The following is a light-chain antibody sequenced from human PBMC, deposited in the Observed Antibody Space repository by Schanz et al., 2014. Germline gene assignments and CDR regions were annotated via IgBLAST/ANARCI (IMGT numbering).Light chain of an antibody. CDR3: EQSNRVPFT. CDR1: QSVSSY. J-gene: IGKJ3*01. V-gene: IGKV1-39*01. Sequence: DVQMTQSPSSLAASVGDRVTITCRASQSVSSYLSWYQQKPGQAPKLLIYAASSLQSGVPSRFSGSGSGTDFTLTISSLQPEDFATYYCEQSNRVPFTFGPGTEVNVK. CDR2: AAS.